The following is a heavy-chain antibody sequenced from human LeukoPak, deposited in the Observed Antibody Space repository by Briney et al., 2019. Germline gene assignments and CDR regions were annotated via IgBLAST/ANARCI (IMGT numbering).Heavy chain of an antibody. CDR1: GFTFSSYW. D-gene: IGHD3-10*01. V-gene: IGHV3-73*01. Sequence: GGPLRLSCAASGFTFSSYWMHWVRQASGKGLEWVGRIRSTANGYATAYAASVKGRFTISRDDSKNTAYLQMDSLKTEDTAVYYCTGNYYGSGSYADFDYWGQGTLVTVSS. CDR3: TGNYYGSGSYADFDY. J-gene: IGHJ4*02. CDR2: IRSTANGYAT.